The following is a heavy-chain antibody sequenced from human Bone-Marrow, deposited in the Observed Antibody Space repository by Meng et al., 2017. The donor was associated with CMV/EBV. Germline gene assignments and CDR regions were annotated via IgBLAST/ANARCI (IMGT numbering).Heavy chain of an antibody. V-gene: IGHV3-23*01. CDR3: ATSDVFWSGADC. CDR2: ISGSGDST. J-gene: IGHJ4*02. D-gene: IGHD3-3*01. CDR1: GFTFSTYA. Sequence: GGSLRLSCAASGFTFSTYAMSWVRQAPGKGLEWVSSISGSGDSTYYADSVKGRFTISRDNSKNTLYLQMNSLRAEDTAVYYCATSDVFWSGADCWGQGTLVTVSS.